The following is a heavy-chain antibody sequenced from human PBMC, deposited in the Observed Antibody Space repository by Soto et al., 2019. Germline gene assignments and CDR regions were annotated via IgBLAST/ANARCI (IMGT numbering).Heavy chain of an antibody. CDR3: ARTYSGSYYAAHFDY. J-gene: IGHJ4*02. CDR1: GFSLSTSGVG. V-gene: IGHV2-5*02. CDR2: IYWDDDK. Sequence: QITLKESGPPLVKPTQPLTLTCTFSGFSLSTSGVGVGWIRQPPGKALEWLALIYWDDDKRYSPSLKSRLTITKDTSKNQVVLTMTNMDPVDTATYYCARTYSGSYYAAHFDYWGQGTLVTVSS. D-gene: IGHD1-26*01.